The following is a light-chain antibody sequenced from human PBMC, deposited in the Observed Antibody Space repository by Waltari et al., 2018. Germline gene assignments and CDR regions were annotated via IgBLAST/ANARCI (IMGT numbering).Light chain of an antibody. CDR1: SSDVGGYNY. J-gene: IGLJ2*01. CDR2: DVS. V-gene: IGLV2-14*03. Sequence: QSALTQPASVSGSPGQSITISSPGPSSDVGGYNYVSWYQQHPGKAPKLMIYDVSNRPSGVSNRFSGSKSGNTASLTISGLQAEDEADYYCSSYTSSSTLVFGGGTKLTVL. CDR3: SSYTSSSTLV.